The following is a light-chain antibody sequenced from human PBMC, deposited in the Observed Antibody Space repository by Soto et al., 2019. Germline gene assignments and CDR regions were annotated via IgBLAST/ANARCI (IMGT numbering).Light chain of an antibody. CDR2: AAS. Sequence: DIQMTQPPSSLSASVGDTVTITCRASQSISSYLSWYQQKPGKAPMLLIYAASRLQSGVPSRFSGSRSGTDFTLTINSLQPEDSAIYYCHKSYSRVSFGHGTKVDIK. J-gene: IGKJ1*01. CDR3: HKSYSRVS. CDR1: QSISSY. V-gene: IGKV1-39*01.